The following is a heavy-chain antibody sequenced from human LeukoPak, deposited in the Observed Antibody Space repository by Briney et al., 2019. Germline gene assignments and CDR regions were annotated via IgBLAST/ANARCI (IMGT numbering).Heavy chain of an antibody. CDR1: GFFFGGHA. V-gene: IGHV3-48*01. CDR3: ARGVDSAKLGY. Sequence: GGSLRLSCEASGFFFGGHAMNWLRQAPGKGPEWIAFITKDSDRVYYAESVEGRFTVSRDNAKNSLYLQMSSLRVEDTAIYYCARGVDSAKLGYWGRGTLVTVSS. J-gene: IGHJ4*02. CDR2: ITKDSDRV. D-gene: IGHD3-3*01.